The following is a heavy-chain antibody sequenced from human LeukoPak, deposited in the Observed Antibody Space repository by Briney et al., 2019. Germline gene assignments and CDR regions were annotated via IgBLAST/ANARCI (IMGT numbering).Heavy chain of an antibody. Sequence: SETLSLTCAVYGGSFSGYYWSWIRQPPGKGLEWIGEINHSGSTNYNPSLKSRVTISVDTSKNQFSLKLSSVTAADTAVYYCARGQQRTNYYFDYWGQGTLVTVSS. D-gene: IGHD6-13*01. CDR3: ARGQQRTNYYFDY. V-gene: IGHV4-34*01. CDR2: INHSGST. J-gene: IGHJ4*02. CDR1: GGSFSGYY.